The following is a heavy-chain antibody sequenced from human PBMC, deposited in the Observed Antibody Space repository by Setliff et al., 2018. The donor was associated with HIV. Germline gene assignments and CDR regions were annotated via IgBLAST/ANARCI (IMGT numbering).Heavy chain of an antibody. V-gene: IGHV4-34*01. D-gene: IGHD5-12*01. CDR2: IYHSGST. CDR3: ARVQARWLQFRYYFMDV. J-gene: IGHJ6*03. Sequence: SETLSLTCTVSGDSINYKYWSWIRQPPGKGLELIGEIYHSGSTNYNPSLKSRVTISVDTSKNQFSLKLTSVTAADTAVYYCARVQARWLQFRYYFMDVWGKGTTVTVSS. CDR1: GDSINYKY.